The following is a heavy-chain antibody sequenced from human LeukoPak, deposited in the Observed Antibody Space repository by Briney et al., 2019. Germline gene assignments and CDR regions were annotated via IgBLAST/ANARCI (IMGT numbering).Heavy chain of an antibody. V-gene: IGHV4-4*07. D-gene: IGHD1-26*01. CDR2: IYTSGST. CDR1: GGPISSYY. Sequence: SETLSLTCTVSGGPISSYYWSWIRQPAGKGLEWIGVIYTSGSTTYNPSLKSRVTMSVDKSKNQFSLKLTSVTAADTAVYYCAGRDYWGQGTLVTVSS. J-gene: IGHJ4*02. CDR3: AGRDY.